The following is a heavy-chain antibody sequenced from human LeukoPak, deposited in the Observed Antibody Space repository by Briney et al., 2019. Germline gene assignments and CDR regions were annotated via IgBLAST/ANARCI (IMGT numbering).Heavy chain of an antibody. J-gene: IGHJ6*03. D-gene: IGHD2-21*01. CDR3: ARAYCGGDCYGLDYYYYHMDV. Sequence: ASVKVSCKASGYTFTRYSIHWVRQAPGQGLEWMGIINPSGGSTTYAQRFQGRVTMTRDTSRSTVYMELSSLRSEDTAVYYCARAYCGGDCYGLDYYYYHMDVWGKGTTVTVSS. V-gene: IGHV1-46*03. CDR1: GYTFTRYS. CDR2: INPSGGST.